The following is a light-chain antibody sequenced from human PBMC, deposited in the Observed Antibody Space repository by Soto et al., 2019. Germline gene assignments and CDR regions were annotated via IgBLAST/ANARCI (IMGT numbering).Light chain of an antibody. V-gene: IGKV1-8*01. CDR3: QHYNNYPWT. J-gene: IGKJ1*01. CDR1: QDISRY. CDR2: AAS. Sequence: AIRLTQSPSSFSASTGDRVTIACRASQDISRYLAWYQQKPGQAPKLLIYAASTLQSGVPSRFSGGGXGTXXXXXXXXXQSEDFATYYCQHYNNYPWTFGQGTTVEIK.